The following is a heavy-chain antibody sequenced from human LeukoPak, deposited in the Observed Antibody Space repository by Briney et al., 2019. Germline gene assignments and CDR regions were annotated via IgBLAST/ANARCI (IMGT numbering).Heavy chain of an antibody. V-gene: IGHV4-34*01. J-gene: IGHJ4*02. D-gene: IGHD6-19*01. CDR3: ARGSRIAVAGTSGYYFDY. CDR2: INHSGST. Sequence: SETLSLTCAVYGGSFSGYYWSWIRQPPGKGLEWIGEINHSGSTNYNPSLKSRVTISVDTSKNQFSLKLSSVTAADTAVYYCARGSRIAVAGTSGYYFDYRGQGTLVTVSS. CDR1: GGSFSGYY.